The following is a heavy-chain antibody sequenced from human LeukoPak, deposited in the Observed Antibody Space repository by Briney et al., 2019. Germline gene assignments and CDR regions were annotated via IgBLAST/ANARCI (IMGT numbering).Heavy chain of an antibody. D-gene: IGHD6-13*01. CDR1: GFTFTTYT. Sequence: GASVKVSCKTSGFTFTTYTMHWVRQAPGQRLEWMGWINAANGNTQYSQKFQGRVTITRDTSASTAYMELSSLRSEDTAVYYCARALAAGGNYWGQRTLVTVSS. CDR2: INAANGNT. J-gene: IGHJ4*02. V-gene: IGHV1-3*01. CDR3: ARALAAGGNY.